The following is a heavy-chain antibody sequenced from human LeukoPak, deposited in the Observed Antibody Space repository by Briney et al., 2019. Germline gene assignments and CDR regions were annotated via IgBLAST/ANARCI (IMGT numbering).Heavy chain of an antibody. Sequence: SETLSLTCTVSGGSISSYYWSWIRQPAGKGMEWIGRIYPSGSTNYNPSLESRVTMSVDTSKNQISLKLSSVTAADTAVYYCARDRGNSWYFDSWGQGTLVTVSS. CDR2: IYPSGST. CDR1: GGSISSYY. V-gene: IGHV4-4*07. D-gene: IGHD6-13*01. J-gene: IGHJ4*02. CDR3: ARDRGNSWYFDS.